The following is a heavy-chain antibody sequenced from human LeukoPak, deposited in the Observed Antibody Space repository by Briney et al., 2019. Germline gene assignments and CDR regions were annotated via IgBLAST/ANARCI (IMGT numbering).Heavy chain of an antibody. D-gene: IGHD4-11*01. V-gene: IGHV4-38-2*02. CDR3: ARDNDYSNKGFDY. J-gene: IGHJ4*02. CDR1: GYSISSGYY. Sequence: PSETLSLTCAVSGYSISSGYYWGWIRQPPGKGLEWIGSIYHSGSTYYNPSLKSRVTISVDTSKNQFSLKLSSVTAADTAVYYCARDNDYSNKGFDYWGQGTLVTVSS. CDR2: IYHSGST.